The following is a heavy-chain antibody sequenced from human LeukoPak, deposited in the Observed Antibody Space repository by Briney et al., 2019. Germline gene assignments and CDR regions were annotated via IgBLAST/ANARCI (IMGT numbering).Heavy chain of an antibody. CDR2: ISSSSSTI. J-gene: IGHJ4*02. D-gene: IGHD5-12*01. CDR1: GFTFSSYS. Sequence: PGGSLRLSCAASGFTFSSYSVNWVRQAPGKGLEWVSYISSSSSTIYYADSVKGRFTISRDDSKNTVHLQMNSLRAEDTAVYYCAKVSAATIKLIFDYWGQGTLVTVSS. V-gene: IGHV3-48*01. CDR3: AKVSAATIKLIFDY.